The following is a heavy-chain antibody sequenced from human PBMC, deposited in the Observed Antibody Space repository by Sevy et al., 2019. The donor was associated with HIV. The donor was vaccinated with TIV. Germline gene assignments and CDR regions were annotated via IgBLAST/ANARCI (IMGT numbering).Heavy chain of an antibody. D-gene: IGHD1-26*01. V-gene: IGHV3-21*01. CDR1: GFTFSSYS. J-gene: IGHJ5*02. CDR2: ISSSSSYI. Sequence: GGSLRLSCAASGFTFSSYSMNWVRQAPGKGLEWVSSISSSSSYIYYADSVKGRFTISRDNAKNSLYLQMNSLRAEDTAVYYCARGAGSSNWFVPWGQGTLVTVSS. CDR3: ARGAGSSNWFVP.